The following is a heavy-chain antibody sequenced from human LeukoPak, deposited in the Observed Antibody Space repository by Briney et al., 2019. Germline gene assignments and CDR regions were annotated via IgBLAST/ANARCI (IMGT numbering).Heavy chain of an antibody. Sequence: PGGSLRLSCAASGFTFSNAWMSWVRQAPGKGLEWVGRIKSKTDGGTTDYAAPVKGRFTISRDDSKNTLYLQMNSLKTEDTAAYYCTSRVGYCSGGSYYSGYYYGMDVWGKGTTVTVS. V-gene: IGHV3-15*01. CDR2: IKSKTDGGTT. CDR1: GFTFSNAW. D-gene: IGHD2-15*01. CDR3: TSRVGYCSGGSYYSGYYYGMDV. J-gene: IGHJ6*04.